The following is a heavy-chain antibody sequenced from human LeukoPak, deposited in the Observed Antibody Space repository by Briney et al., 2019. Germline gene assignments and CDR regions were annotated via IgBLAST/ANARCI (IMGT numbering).Heavy chain of an antibody. J-gene: IGHJ4*02. D-gene: IGHD3-22*01. CDR2: IYTSGST. CDR1: GGSINNYY. Sequence: SETLSPTCTVSGGSINNYYWSWIRQPAGKGLEWIGRIYTSGSTNYNPSLKSRVTISVDTSKNQFSLKLSSVTAADTAVYYCARANRDDYYDSSGYLDYWGQGTLVTVSS. CDR3: ARANRDDYYDSSGYLDY. V-gene: IGHV4-4*07.